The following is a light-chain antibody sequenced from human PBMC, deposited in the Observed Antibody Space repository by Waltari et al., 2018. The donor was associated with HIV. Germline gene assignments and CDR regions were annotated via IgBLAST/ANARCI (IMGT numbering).Light chain of an antibody. CDR3: QSSDSSGVDFVV. CDR2: KDT. CDR1: ALTKRY. J-gene: IGLJ2*01. V-gene: IGLV3-25*03. Sequence: DLTQPPSVSVPPGQTDTITCTGDALTKRYGYWYQKKSGQAPVLLINKDTERLSGIPERFSGSSSGTSLTLTINEVRAEDEAEYYCQSSDSSGVDFVVFGGGTKLTV.